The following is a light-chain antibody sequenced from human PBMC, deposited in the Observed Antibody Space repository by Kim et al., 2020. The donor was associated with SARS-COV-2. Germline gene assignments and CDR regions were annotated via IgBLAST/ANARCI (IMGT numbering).Light chain of an antibody. CDR1: NIGIKS. CDR2: HDS. J-gene: IGLJ3*02. V-gene: IGLV3-21*04. Sequence: APGKTAKLTCGGNNIGIKSVHWYQQKPGQAPVVVIFHDSDRPSGIPERFSGSNAGNTATLTISRVEAGDEADYYCQVWDSSSAHQVFGGGTQLTVL. CDR3: QVWDSSSAHQV.